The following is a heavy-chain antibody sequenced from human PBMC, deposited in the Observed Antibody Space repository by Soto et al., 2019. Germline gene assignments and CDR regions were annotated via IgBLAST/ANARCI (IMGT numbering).Heavy chain of an antibody. CDR2: IWYDGSNK. D-gene: IGHD6-19*01. CDR1: GFAFSTYG. CDR3: AKEGEHSSGWANFDY. V-gene: IGHV3-33*06. Sequence: GSLRLSCAASGFAFSTYGIHWVRQAPGKGLEWVAVIWYDGSNKYYAASVKGRFTISRDNSKNTLYLQMNSLRAEDTAVYYCAKEGEHSSGWANFDYWGQGTLVTVSS. J-gene: IGHJ4*02.